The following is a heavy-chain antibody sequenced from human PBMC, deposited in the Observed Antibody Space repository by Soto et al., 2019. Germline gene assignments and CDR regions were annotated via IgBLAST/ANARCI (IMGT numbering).Heavy chain of an antibody. V-gene: IGHV1-69*13. CDR3: ARRSGSAQHWFEP. J-gene: IGHJ5*02. CDR1: GRTFSSYA. Sequence: SVKVSCKASGRTFSSYAISWVRQPPGHGVAWMLGVVPIFGTANYAQKFQGIARLTGDGSSSAAYMELSNLSSDGTAAYYCARRSGSAQHWFEPWDQGTMVTVAS. CDR2: VVPIFGTA. D-gene: IGHD1-26*01.